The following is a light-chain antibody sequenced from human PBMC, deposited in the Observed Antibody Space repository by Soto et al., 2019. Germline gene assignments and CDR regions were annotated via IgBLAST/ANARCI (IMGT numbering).Light chain of an antibody. CDR1: QSVSSN. CDR3: QQYNNWPIT. V-gene: IGKV3-15*01. Sequence: EIVMTQSPATLSVSPGERATLSCRASQSVSSNLAWYKQKPGQAPRLLIYGASTRATGIPARFSGSGSGTEFTLTISSLQSEDFAVYYCQQYNNWPITFGQGTRLEIK. J-gene: IGKJ5*01. CDR2: GAS.